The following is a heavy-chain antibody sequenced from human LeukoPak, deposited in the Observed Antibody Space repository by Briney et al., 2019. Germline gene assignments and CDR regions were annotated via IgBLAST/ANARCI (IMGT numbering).Heavy chain of an antibody. CDR2: IYYSGST. D-gene: IGHD5-12*01. Sequence: SQTLSLTCTVSGGSISSGDYYWSWIRQPPGKGLEWIGYIYYSGSTYYNPSPKSRVTISVDTSKNQFSLKLSSVTAADTAVYYCARVVVATIYYYFDYWGQGTLVTVSS. J-gene: IGHJ4*02. CDR3: ARVVVATIYYYFDY. V-gene: IGHV4-30-4*01. CDR1: GGSISSGDYY.